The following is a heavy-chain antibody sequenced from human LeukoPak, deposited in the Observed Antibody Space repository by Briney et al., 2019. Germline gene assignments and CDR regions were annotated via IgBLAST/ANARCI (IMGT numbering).Heavy chain of an antibody. J-gene: IGHJ4*02. CDR1: GFTFSSYS. Sequence: GGSLRLSCAASGFTFSSYSMNWVRQAPGKGLEWVSSISSSSSYIYYADSVRGRFTISRDNAKNSLYLQMNSLRAEDTAVYYCARAGGGGFDYWGKGHLVTVSS. CDR2: ISSSSSYI. CDR3: ARAGGGGFDY. D-gene: IGHD2-15*01. V-gene: IGHV3-21*01.